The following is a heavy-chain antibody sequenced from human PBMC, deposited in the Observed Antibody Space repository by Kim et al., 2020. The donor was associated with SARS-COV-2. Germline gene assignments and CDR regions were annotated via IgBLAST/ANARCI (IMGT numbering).Heavy chain of an antibody. CDR3: ARDHRIAAAQTWYYYYGMDV. D-gene: IGHD6-13*01. V-gene: IGHV1-18*01. Sequence: ASVKVSCKASGYTFTSYGISWVRQAPGQGLEWMGWISAYNGNTNYAQKLQGRVTMTTDTSTSTAYMELRSLRSDDTAVYYCARDHRIAAAQTWYYYYGMDVWGQGTTVTVSS. CDR2: ISAYNGNT. J-gene: IGHJ6*02. CDR1: GYTFTSYG.